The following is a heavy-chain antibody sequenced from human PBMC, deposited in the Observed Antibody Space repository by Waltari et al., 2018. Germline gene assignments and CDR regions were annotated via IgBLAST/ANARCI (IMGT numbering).Heavy chain of an antibody. Sequence: QVQLQQWGAGLLKPSETLSLTCAVYGGSFSGYYWSWIRQPPGKGLEWIGEINHSGSTNYNPSLKSRVTISVDTSKNQFSLKLSSVTAADTAVYYCAKYHYYDRLFDPWGQGTLVTVSS. CDR1: GGSFSGYY. CDR3: AKYHYYDRLFDP. J-gene: IGHJ5*02. V-gene: IGHV4-34*01. CDR2: INHSGST. D-gene: IGHD3-22*01.